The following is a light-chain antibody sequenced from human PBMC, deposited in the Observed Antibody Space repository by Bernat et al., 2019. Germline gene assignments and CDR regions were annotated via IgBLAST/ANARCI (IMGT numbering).Light chain of an antibody. CDR2: KVS. CDR1: QSLVHTDGNTY. V-gene: IGKV2-30*02. J-gene: IGKJ1*01. CDR3: MQGTHWPLWT. Sequence: DVVMTQSPLSLLVTLGQPASISCRSSQSLVHTDGNTYLNWFHQRPGQPPRRLIHKVSNRDSGIPDRFSGRGSGPYFTLEISRVEAEDAGLYYCMQGTHWPLWTFGQGTKVEIE.